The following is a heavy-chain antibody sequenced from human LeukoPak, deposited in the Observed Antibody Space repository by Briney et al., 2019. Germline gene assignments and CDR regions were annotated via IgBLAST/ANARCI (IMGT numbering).Heavy chain of an antibody. J-gene: IGHJ4*02. V-gene: IGHV4-38-2*01. CDR2: SYHSGST. CDR1: GFSFTSGFY. D-gene: IGHD2-21*01. CDR3: ARQGPYCGGDCSSYFDF. Sequence: SETLSLTCAVSGFSFTSGFYWGWIRQPPGKGLEWIGSSYHSGSTYYNPSLKSRVTISVDTSKNQFSLNLGSVTATDTAVYYCARQGPYCGGDCSSYFDFWGQGTLVTVSS.